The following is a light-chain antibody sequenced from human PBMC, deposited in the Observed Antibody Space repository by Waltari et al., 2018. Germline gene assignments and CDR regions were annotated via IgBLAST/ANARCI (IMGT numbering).Light chain of an antibody. J-gene: IGKJ4*01. Sequence: DIQMTQSPSSLSASVGDRVTITCRASQSICSYLNWYQQKPGKAPKLLIYAASSLQSGVPSRFSGSGSGTDFTLTISSLQPEDFATYYCQQSYSTPLTFGGGTKVEIK. CDR1: QSICSY. CDR3: QQSYSTPLT. V-gene: IGKV1-39*01. CDR2: AAS.